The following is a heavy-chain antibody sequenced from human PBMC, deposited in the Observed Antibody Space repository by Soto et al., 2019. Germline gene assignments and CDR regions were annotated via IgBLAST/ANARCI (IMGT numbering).Heavy chain of an antibody. D-gene: IGHD4-17*01. Sequence: SETLSLTCTVSGGSISSGSYYWGWIRQPPGKGLEWIASINFSGTTYDNPSLKSRVTISVDTSKNQFSLKLNSVTAADTAVYYFARVNGGYYYGMDVWGQGTTVTVSS. CDR2: INFSGTT. CDR3: ARVNGGYYYGMDV. CDR1: GGSISSGSYY. V-gene: IGHV4-39*02. J-gene: IGHJ6*02.